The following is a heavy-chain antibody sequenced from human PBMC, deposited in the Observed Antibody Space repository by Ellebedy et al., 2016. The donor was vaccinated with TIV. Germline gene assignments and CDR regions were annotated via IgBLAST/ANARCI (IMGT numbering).Heavy chain of an antibody. V-gene: IGHV3-73*01. J-gene: IGHJ4*02. D-gene: IGHD3-22*01. CDR1: GSTFSGSA. Sequence: GESLKISCAASGSTFSGSAMHWVRQASGKGLEWVGRIRSKANSYATEYTASVNGRFTISRDDSKNTVYLQMNSLETEDTAVYYCAITYYYDSSGYTIDYWGQGTLVTVTS. CDR2: IRSKANSYAT. CDR3: AITYYYDSSGYTIDY.